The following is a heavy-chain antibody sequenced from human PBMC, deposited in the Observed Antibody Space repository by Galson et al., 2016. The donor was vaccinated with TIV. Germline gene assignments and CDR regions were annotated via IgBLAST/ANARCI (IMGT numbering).Heavy chain of an antibody. D-gene: IGHD1-7*01. J-gene: IGHJ3*02. Sequence: SLRLSCAASGITSRSYWLSWVRQAPGKGLEWVANIKEDGTEKYYVDSVKGRFTISRDNAKNSLYLQMNSLRAEDTAVYYCARNNWNYEGAFDIWGQGTMVTVSS. CDR2: IKEDGTEK. V-gene: IGHV3-7*01. CDR3: ARNNWNYEGAFDI. CDR1: GITSRSYW.